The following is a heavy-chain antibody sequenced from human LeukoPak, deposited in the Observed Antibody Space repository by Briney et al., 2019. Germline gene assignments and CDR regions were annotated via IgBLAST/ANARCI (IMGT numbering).Heavy chain of an antibody. CDR2: IYYSGST. CDR3: ARLGPYRGYSYGYSGYYYYMDV. J-gene: IGHJ6*03. CDR1: GGSFSGYY. D-gene: IGHD5-18*01. Sequence: SETLSLTCAVYGGSFSGYYWGWIRQPPGKGLEWIGSIYYSGSTYYNPSLKSRVTISVDTSKNQFSLKLSSVTAADTAVYYCARLGPYRGYSYGYSGYYYYMDVWGKGTTVTVSS. V-gene: IGHV4-34*01.